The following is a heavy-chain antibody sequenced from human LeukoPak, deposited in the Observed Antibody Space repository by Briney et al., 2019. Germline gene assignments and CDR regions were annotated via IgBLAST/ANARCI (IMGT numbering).Heavy chain of an antibody. D-gene: IGHD3-10*01. J-gene: IGHJ6*03. CDR2: ISGGSSHL. CDR1: GFTFSTFG. Sequence: GGSLRLSCEGSGFTFSTFGMNWVRQAPGKGLEWVSSISGGSSHLYYAESVRGRFTISRGNAKNSMFLQMNSLRAEDTGVYYCATVFRAYYYYMAVWGKGTTVTVSS. V-gene: IGHV3-21*01. CDR3: ATVFRAYYYYMAV.